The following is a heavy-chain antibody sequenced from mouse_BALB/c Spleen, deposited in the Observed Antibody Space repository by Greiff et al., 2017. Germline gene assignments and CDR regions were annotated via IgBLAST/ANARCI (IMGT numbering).Heavy chain of an antibody. CDR2: IYPGDGST. Sequence: VQLQQSGPELVKPGASVKMSCKASGYTFTSYYIHWVKQRPGQGLEWIGWIYPGDGSTKYNEKFKGKTTLTADKSSSTAYMLLSSLTSEDSAIYFCARDGATTVVGLDYWGQGTTLTVSS. V-gene: IGHV1S56*01. D-gene: IGHD1-1*01. CDR1: GYTFTSYY. J-gene: IGHJ2*01. CDR3: ARDGATTVVGLDY.